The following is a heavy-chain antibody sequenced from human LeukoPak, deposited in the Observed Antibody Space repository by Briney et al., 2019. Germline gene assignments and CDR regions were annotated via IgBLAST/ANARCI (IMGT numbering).Heavy chain of an antibody. Sequence: SETLSLTCTVSGGSISSSSYSWGWIRQPPGKGLEWIGSIYYSGSTYYNPSLKSRVTISVDTSKNQFSLKLSSVTAADTAVYYCVLLGYSGYDFPTSYSDYYYMDVWGKGTTVTVSS. J-gene: IGHJ6*03. CDR3: VLLGYSGYDFPTSYSDYYYMDV. V-gene: IGHV4-39*07. D-gene: IGHD5-12*01. CDR1: GGSISSSSYS. CDR2: IYYSGST.